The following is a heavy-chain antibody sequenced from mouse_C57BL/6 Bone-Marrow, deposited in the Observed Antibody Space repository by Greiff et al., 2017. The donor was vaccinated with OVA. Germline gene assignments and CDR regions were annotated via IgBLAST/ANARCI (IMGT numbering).Heavy chain of an antibody. Sequence: VHVKQSGPELVKPGDSVKISCKASGYSFTGYFMNWVMQSHGKSLEWIGRINPYNGDTFYNQKFKGKATLTVDKSSSTAHMELRSLTSEDSAVYYCARFGYYLDYWGQGTSVTVSS. CDR3: ARFGYYLDY. CDR1: GYSFTGYF. J-gene: IGHJ4*01. D-gene: IGHD2-3*01. V-gene: IGHV1-20*01. CDR2: INPYNGDT.